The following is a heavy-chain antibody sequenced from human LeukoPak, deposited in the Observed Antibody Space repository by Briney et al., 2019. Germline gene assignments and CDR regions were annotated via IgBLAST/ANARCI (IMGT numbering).Heavy chain of an antibody. CDR1: GGSITSTNW. D-gene: IGHD2-8*01. V-gene: IGHV4-4*02. CDR2: VSLNGLT. CDR3: SRENGAFSPFGY. J-gene: IGHJ4*02. Sequence: SSETLSLTCGVSGGSITSTNWWSWVRQPPGQGLGWIGEVSLNGLTNYNPSLSSRIIMALDTSKNHLSLHLTSVTAADTAVYYCSRENGAFSPFGYWGQGYLVTVLS.